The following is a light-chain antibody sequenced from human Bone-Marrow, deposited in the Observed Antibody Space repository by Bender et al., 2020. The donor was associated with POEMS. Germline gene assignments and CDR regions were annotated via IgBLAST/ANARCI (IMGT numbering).Light chain of an antibody. Sequence: QSVLTQPPSASGTPGQRVTISCSGSNSNIGTNAVNWYQQFPGTAPNLRIYSDNQRPSGVPDRFYAFKSGTSASLAISGLQSEDEADYYCAAWEAGLSGGVVGGGTKLTVL. J-gene: IGLJ3*02. CDR1: NSNIGTNA. CDR2: SDN. CDR3: AAWEAGLSGGV. V-gene: IGLV1-44*01.